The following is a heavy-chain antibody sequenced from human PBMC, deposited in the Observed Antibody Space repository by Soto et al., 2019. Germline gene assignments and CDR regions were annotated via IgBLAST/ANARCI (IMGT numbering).Heavy chain of an antibody. D-gene: IGHD6-19*01. CDR1: GFIFSNYP. J-gene: IGHJ4*02. V-gene: IGHV3-23*01. CDR2: VSPSGSNT. CDR3: ARRDNSGWYSLDY. Sequence: LRLSCAVSGFIFSNYPMSWVRQAPGKGLEWVSSVSPSGSNTYYADSVKGRFTMSRDNSENRLHLQMNSLRAEDTAVYFCARRDNSGWYSLDYWGQGTPVTVPQ.